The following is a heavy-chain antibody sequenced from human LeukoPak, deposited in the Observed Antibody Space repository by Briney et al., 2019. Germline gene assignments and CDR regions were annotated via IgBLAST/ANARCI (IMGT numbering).Heavy chain of an antibody. D-gene: IGHD6-13*01. CDR1: GGSISSGDYY. J-gene: IGHJ4*02. CDR2: IYYSGST. Sequence: PSETLSLTCTVSGGSISSGDYYWGWIRQPPGKGLEWIGSIYYSGSTYYNPSLKSRVTISVDTSKNQFSLKLSSVTAADTAVYYFARGGRNIAAAGTSADYWGQGTLVTVSS. V-gene: IGHV4-39*01. CDR3: ARGGRNIAAAGTSADY.